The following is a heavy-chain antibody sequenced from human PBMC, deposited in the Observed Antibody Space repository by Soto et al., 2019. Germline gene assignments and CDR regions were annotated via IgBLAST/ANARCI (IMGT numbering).Heavy chain of an antibody. CDR2: ISGSGGST. CDR1: GFTFSSYA. CDR3: AKLGGYYDFWSGYYPPTGFDP. J-gene: IGHJ5*02. V-gene: IGHV3-23*01. Sequence: GWSLRLSCEASGFTFSSYAMSWVRQAPGKGLDCVSAISGSGGSTYYADSVKGRFTISRDNSKNTLYLQMNSLRAEDTAVYYCAKLGGYYDFWSGYYPPTGFDPWGQGTLVTVSS. D-gene: IGHD3-3*01.